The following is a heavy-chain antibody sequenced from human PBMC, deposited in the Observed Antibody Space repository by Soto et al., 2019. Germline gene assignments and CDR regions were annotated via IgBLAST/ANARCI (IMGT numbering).Heavy chain of an antibody. J-gene: IGHJ4*02. D-gene: IGHD3-10*01. CDR3: ARDSVTLVRGVIRFDS. CDR1: GYTFTNYY. CDR2: ITPSGGGT. Sequence: ASVKVSCKASGYTFTNYYVHWVREAPGQGLEWMGMITPSGGGTSYAQKFQGRVTMTTDTSTSTVYMELRSLRSEDAAVYYCARDSVTLVRGVIRFDSWGQGTLVTVSS. V-gene: IGHV1-46*01.